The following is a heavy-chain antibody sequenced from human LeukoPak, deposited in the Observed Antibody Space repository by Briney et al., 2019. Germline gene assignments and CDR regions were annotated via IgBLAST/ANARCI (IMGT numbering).Heavy chain of an antibody. Sequence: SETLSLTCTVSGGSISSSSYYWGWIRQPPGKGLEWIGNISYSGSTSYNLSLKSRATISVDTSKNQFSLRLSSVTAADTAVYYCARDSASSEGDAFDIWGQGTMVTVSS. CDR2: ISYSGST. CDR1: GGSISSSSYY. CDR3: ARDSASSEGDAFDI. V-gene: IGHV4-39*07. J-gene: IGHJ3*02. D-gene: IGHD2-15*01.